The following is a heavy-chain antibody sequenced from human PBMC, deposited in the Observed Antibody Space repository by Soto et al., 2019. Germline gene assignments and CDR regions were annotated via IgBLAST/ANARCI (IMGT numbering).Heavy chain of an antibody. D-gene: IGHD3-10*01. V-gene: IGHV3-7*05. CDR1: GFTCSSYW. CDR3: AGDRRYYGSGSSMDV. CDR2: IKQDGSEK. J-gene: IGHJ6*02. Sequence: EVQLVESGGGLVQPGGSLRLSCAASGFTCSSYWMSWVRQAPGKGLEWVANIKQDGSEKYYVDSVKGRFTISRDNAKNSLYLQMNSLRAEDTAVYYCAGDRRYYGSGSSMDVWGQGTTVTVAS.